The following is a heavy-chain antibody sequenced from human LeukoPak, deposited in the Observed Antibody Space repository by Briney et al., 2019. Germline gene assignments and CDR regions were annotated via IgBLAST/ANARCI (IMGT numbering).Heavy chain of an antibody. J-gene: IGHJ6*02. CDR1: GFTFSSYG. D-gene: IGHD3-10*01. Sequence: PGGSLRLSCAASGFTFSSYGMHWVRQAPGKGLEWVAVISYDGTNKYYADSVKGRFTISRDNSKNTLYLQMNSLRAEDTAVYYCAKVGYGSLQGYYYGMDVWGQGTTVTVSS. CDR3: AKVGYGSLQGYYYGMDV. V-gene: IGHV3-30*18. CDR2: ISYDGTNK.